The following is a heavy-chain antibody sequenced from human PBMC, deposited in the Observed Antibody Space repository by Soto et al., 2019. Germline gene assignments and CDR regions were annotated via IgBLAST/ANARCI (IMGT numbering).Heavy chain of an antibody. CDR1: GGSVSSGGYY. CDR3: ARDTEYTSTWYYVDY. J-gene: IGHJ4*02. V-gene: IGHV4-31*03. D-gene: IGHD6-6*01. Sequence: QVQLQESGPGLVKPSQTLSLTCTVSGGSVSSGGYYWSWIRQHPGKGLEWIGYIYYSGSTDYNPSLKSRVTISVDTSKNQFSLKLSAVTAADTAVYYCARDTEYTSTWYYVDYWGQGTLVTVSS. CDR2: IYYSGST.